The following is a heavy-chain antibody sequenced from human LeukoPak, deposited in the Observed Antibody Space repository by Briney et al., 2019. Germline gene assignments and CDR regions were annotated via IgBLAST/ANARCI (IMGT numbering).Heavy chain of an antibody. D-gene: IGHD4-17*01. V-gene: IGHV3-30*18. Sequence: SYDGSNKYYADSVKGRFTISRDNSKNTLYLQMNSLRAEDTAVYYCAKNWRLGMTTVTHFDYWGQGTLVTVSS. J-gene: IGHJ4*02. CDR2: SYDGSNK. CDR3: AKNWRLGMTTVTHFDY.